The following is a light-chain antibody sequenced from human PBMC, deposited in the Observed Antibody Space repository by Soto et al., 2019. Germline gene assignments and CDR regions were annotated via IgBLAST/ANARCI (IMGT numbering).Light chain of an antibody. J-gene: IGKJ1*01. CDR2: AAS. V-gene: IGKV1-39*01. CDR1: QSVSRS. Sequence: QLTQSPSSLSASVGDRVIITCRASQSVSRSLNWYQQKAGQAPKLLIYAASTLHSGVPSRFSGSGSGTEFTLTITSLQPEDFATYYRQQNAITPPWTFGQGTKVDIK. CDR3: QQNAITPPWT.